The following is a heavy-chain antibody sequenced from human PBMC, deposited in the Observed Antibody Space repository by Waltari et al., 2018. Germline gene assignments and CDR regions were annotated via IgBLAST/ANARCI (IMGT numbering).Heavy chain of an antibody. J-gene: IGHJ4*02. V-gene: IGHV4-31*03. CDR1: GGPISSDGSF. D-gene: IGHD3-3*01. CDR2: IYYSGNT. Sequence: QVQLQESGPGLVKPSQTLSLTCIVSGGPISSDGSFWTWIRQHPGKGLEWIGYIYYSGNTYYNPSLKSRLIISVDTSKNQFSLKLSSVTAADTAVYYCARGFDFWTGPGYFDSWGQGTLVTVSS. CDR3: ARGFDFWTGPGYFDS.